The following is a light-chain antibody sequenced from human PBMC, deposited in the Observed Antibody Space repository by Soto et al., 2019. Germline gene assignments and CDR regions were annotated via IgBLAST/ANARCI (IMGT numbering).Light chain of an antibody. CDR1: QSVSSN. J-gene: IGKJ2*01. V-gene: IGKV3-11*01. CDR3: QQYKSLYT. Sequence: ENVLTQSPATLSLSPGERATLSCRASQSVSSNLAWYQQKPGQSPRLLIYDASNRATGIPARFSGSGSGTDFTLTISSLQPEDFATYYCQQYKSLYTFGQGTKLEIK. CDR2: DAS.